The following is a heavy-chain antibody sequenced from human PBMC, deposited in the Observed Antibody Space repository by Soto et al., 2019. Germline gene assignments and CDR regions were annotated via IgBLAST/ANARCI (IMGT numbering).Heavy chain of an antibody. J-gene: IGHJ6*02. CDR2: ISHSGTT. V-gene: IGHV4-4*02. D-gene: IGHD3-10*01. CDR1: GGSISSSNW. CDR3: ARYGGLPFYGMDV. Sequence: QVQLQESGPGLVKPSGTLSLTCAVSGGSISSSNWWSWVRHSPGKGVEWIGEISHSGTTNYNPSLKSRITISLARSKNQFSLELSSVTAADTAVCYCARYGGLPFYGMDVWGQGTTVPVSS.